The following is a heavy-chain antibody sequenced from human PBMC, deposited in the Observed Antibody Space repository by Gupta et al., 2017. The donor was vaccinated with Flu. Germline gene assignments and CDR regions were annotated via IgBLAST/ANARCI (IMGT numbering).Heavy chain of an antibody. J-gene: IGHJ4*02. CDR2: IKSKTDGGTT. V-gene: IGHV3-15*01. Sequence: EVQLVESGGGLVKPGGSLRLSCAASGFTFSNAWMSWVRQAPGKGLEWVGRIKSKTDGGTTDYAAPVKGRFTISRDDSKNTLYLQMNSLKTEDTAVYYCTTGVAAADEKNLNLGGYWGQGTLVTVSS. CDR1: GFTFSNAW. D-gene: IGHD6-13*01. CDR3: TTGVAAADEKNLNLGGY.